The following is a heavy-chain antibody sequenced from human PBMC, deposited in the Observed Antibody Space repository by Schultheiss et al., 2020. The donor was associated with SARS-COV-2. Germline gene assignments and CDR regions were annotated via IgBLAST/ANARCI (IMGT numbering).Heavy chain of an antibody. CDR1: GSAFSNYA. D-gene: IGHD6-19*01. V-gene: IGHV3-23*01. J-gene: IGHJ6*02. CDR3: AKDRVQWLLPKGGYYYYYGMDV. Sequence: GESLKISCVASGSAFSNYAMSWVRQPPGEGLEWVSSISGAGNSTYYADSVKGRFTISRDNSKNTLYLQMNSLRAEDTAVYYCAKDRVQWLLPKGGYYYYYGMDVWGQGTTVTVSS. CDR2: ISGAGNST.